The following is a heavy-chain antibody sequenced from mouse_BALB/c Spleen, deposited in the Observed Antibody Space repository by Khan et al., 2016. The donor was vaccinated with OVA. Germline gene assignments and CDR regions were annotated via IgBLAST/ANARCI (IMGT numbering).Heavy chain of an antibody. CDR3: ARNHYGGGYWYFDV. CDR2: IWGDGST. Sequence: QMQLEESGPGLVAPSQSLSITCTVSGFSLSRYSVHWVRQPPGKGLEWLGMIWGDGSTDYNSALKSRLSISKDNSKSQVFLKMNSLQTDDTAMYYCARNHYGGGYWYFDVWGAGTTVTVSS. V-gene: IGHV2-6-4*01. D-gene: IGHD1-1*01. CDR1: GFSLSRYS. J-gene: IGHJ1*01.